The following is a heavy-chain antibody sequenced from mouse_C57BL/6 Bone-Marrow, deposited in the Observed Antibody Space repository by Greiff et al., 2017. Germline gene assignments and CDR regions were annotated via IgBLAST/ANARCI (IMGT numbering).Heavy chain of an antibody. CDR1: GYTFTSYG. D-gene: IGHD2-4*01. CDR3: ARQVIYYDYDGDAMDY. V-gene: IGHV1-81*01. Sequence: QVQLQQSGAELARPGASVKLSCKASGYTFTSYGISWVKQRTGQGLEWIGEIYPRSGNTYYNEKFKGKATLTADKSSSTAYMELRSLTSEDSAVYFCARQVIYYDYDGDAMDYWGQGTSVTVSS. J-gene: IGHJ4*01. CDR2: IYPRSGNT.